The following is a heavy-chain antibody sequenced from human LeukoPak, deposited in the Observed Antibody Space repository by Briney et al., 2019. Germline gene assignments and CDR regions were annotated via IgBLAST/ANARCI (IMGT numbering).Heavy chain of an antibody. CDR1: GGSPSSYY. J-gene: IGHJ3*02. CDR3: ARDSSAATPDAFDI. CDR2: IYYSGST. Sequence: PETLSLTRTVSGGSPSSYYWSGIRDPPGKGRGWIGYIYYSGSTNYNPSLKSRVTISVDTSKNQFSLKLSSETAADTAVYYCARDSSAATPDAFDIWGQGTMVTVSS. D-gene: IGHD2-15*01. V-gene: IGHV4-59*12.